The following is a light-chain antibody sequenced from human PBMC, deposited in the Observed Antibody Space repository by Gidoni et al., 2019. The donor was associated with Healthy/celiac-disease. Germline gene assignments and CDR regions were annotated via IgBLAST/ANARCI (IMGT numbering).Light chain of an antibody. CDR3: QQYNSYSWT. CDR2: KAS. V-gene: IGKV1-5*03. CDR1: QSISSL. Sequence: DIQMTQSPSTLSASVGDRVTITCRASQSISSLLAWYQQKPGKAPKLLIYKASSLERGVPSRFSGSGSGTEFTLTISSLQPDDFATYYCQQYNSYSWTFGQGTKVEIK. J-gene: IGKJ1*01.